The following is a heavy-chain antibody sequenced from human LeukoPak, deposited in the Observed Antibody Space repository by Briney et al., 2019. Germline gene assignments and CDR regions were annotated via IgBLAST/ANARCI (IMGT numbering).Heavy chain of an antibody. D-gene: IGHD6-13*01. CDR1: GGSISSYY. Sequence: SETLSLTCTVSGGSISSYYWSWIRQPPGKGLEWIGYIYYSGSTNYNPSLKSRVTISVDTSKNQFSLKLSSVTAADTAVYYCARVNIAAAGKDYWGQGTLVTVSS. CDR3: ARVNIAAAGKDY. J-gene: IGHJ4*02. V-gene: IGHV4-59*08. CDR2: IYYSGST.